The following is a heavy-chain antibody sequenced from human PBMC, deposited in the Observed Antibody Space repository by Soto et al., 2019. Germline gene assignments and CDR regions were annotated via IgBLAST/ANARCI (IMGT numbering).Heavy chain of an antibody. V-gene: IGHV3-30*18. CDR3: AKDFYSSSGYGAFDI. Sequence: QVQLVESGGGVVQPGRSLRLSCAASGFTLSSNGMHWVRQAPGKGLEWVAVISYDGSNKYYADSVKGRFTISRDKSKNTVYLQMNSLRAEDTAVYYCAKDFYSSSGYGAFDIWGQGTMVTVSS. CDR1: GFTLSSNG. D-gene: IGHD6-13*01. J-gene: IGHJ3*02. CDR2: ISYDGSNK.